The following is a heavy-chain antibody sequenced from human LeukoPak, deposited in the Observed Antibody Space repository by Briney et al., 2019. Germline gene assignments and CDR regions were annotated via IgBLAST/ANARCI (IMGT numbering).Heavy chain of an antibody. D-gene: IGHD3-10*01. CDR2: IYSGGST. V-gene: IGHV3-53*01. J-gene: IGHJ4*02. CDR1: GFTVSSNY. Sequence: PGGSLRLSCAASGFTVSSNYMSWVRQAPGKGLEWVSVIYSGGSTYYADSVKGRFTVSRDNSKNTLYLQMNSLRVEDTAIYYCAKGQYASGSYSNDYWGQGTLVTVSS. CDR3: AKGQYASGSYSNDY.